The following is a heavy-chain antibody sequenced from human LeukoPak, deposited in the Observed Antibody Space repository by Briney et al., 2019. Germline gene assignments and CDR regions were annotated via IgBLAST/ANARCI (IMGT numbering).Heavy chain of an antibody. D-gene: IGHD3-10*01. CDR2: IKPNSGGT. J-gene: IGHJ5*02. CDR3: ATNILVRDIINWFDP. V-gene: IGHV1-2*02. Sequence: GASVKVSCKASGYSFADYYMHWVRQAPGQGLELMGWIKPNSGGTRSAQKFQGRVTMTRDTSISTAYMELSSLRYDDTAVYYCATNILVRDIINWFDPWGQGTLVTVSS. CDR1: GYSFADYY.